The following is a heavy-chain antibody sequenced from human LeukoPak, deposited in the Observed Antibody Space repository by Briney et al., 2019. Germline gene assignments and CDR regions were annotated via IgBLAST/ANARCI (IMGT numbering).Heavy chain of an antibody. D-gene: IGHD2-21*02. J-gene: IGHJ3*01. Sequence: GGSLRLSCAASGFTFSSYAMSWFRQAPGKGLGWVGFIRSRAYGGTTEYAASVKGRFTISRDDSKSIAYLQMNSLKTEDTAVYYCTRCGGDCYSGFSDAFDFWGQGTMVTISS. CDR2: IRSRAYGGTT. CDR3: TRCGGDCYSGFSDAFDF. CDR1: GFTFSSYA. V-gene: IGHV3-49*03.